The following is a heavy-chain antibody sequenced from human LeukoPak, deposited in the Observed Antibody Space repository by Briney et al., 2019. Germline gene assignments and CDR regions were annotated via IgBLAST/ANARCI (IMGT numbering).Heavy chain of an antibody. V-gene: IGHV3-11*04. Sequence: GGSLRLSCAASGFTFSDYYMSWIRQAPGKGLEWVSYISSSGTTIHHADSVKGRFIISRDNAKNSLYLQMNSLRAEDTAVYYCARPRYCSSTSCYWYYYYGMDVWGQGTTVTVSS. J-gene: IGHJ6*02. CDR2: ISSSGTTI. D-gene: IGHD2-2*01. CDR1: GFTFSDYY. CDR3: ARPRYCSSTSCYWYYYYGMDV.